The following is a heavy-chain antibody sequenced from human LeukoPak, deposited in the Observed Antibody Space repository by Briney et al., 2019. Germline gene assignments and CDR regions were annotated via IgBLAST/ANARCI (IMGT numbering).Heavy chain of an antibody. CDR2: ISYDGSNK. Sequence: GGSLRLSCAASGFTFSSYAMHWVRQAPGKGLEWVAVISYDGSNKYYADSVKGRFTISRDNSKNTLYLQVNSLRAEDTAVYYCARERSGSGWFDRVLGYWGQGTLVTVSS. CDR3: ARERSGSGWFDRVLGY. D-gene: IGHD6-19*01. J-gene: IGHJ4*02. V-gene: IGHV3-30*01. CDR1: GFTFSSYA.